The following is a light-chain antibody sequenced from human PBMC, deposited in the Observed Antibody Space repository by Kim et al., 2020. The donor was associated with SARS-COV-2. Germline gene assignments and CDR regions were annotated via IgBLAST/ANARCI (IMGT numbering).Light chain of an antibody. CDR2: WAS. CDR3: QQYYTPPYT. V-gene: IGKV4-1*01. Sequence: RATITGKSSQSVLHSSNNKNYLAWYQQRPGQPPNLLIYWASTRESGVPDRLSGSGSGTDFALTISSLQAEDVAVYYCQQYYTPPYTFGQGTKLEI. CDR1: QSVLHSSNNKNY. J-gene: IGKJ2*01.